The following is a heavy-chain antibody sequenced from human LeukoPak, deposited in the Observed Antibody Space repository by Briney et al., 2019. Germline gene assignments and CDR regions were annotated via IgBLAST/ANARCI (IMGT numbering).Heavy chain of an antibody. D-gene: IGHD3-22*01. CDR2: INPSGGST. J-gene: IGHJ6*02. Sequence: ASVKVSCKASGYTFTSYYMHWVRQAPGQGLEWMGIINPSGGSTSYAQKFQGRVTMTRDTSVSTAYMELSRLRSDDTAVYYCARGWGSYYYDSSGLRYGMDVWGQGTTVTVSS. V-gene: IGHV1-46*01. CDR1: GYTFTSYY. CDR3: ARGWGSYYYDSSGLRYGMDV.